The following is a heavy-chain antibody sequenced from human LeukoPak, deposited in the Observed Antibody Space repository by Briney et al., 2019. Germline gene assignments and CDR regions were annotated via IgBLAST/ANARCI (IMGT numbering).Heavy chain of an antibody. CDR3: ARESPLSPIRGHDY. CDR2: IYSSGST. D-gene: IGHD2-2*02. Sequence: KPSETLSLTCTVSGGSISNYYWSWIRQPAGKGLEWIGRIYSSGSTNYNPSLKSRVTMSVDTSKNQFSLNLNSVTAADTAVYYCARESPLSPIRGHDYWGQGTLVTGSS. CDR1: GGSISNYY. J-gene: IGHJ4*02. V-gene: IGHV4-4*07.